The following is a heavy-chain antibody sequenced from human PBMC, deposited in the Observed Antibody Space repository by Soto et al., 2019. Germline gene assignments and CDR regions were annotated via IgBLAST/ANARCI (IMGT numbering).Heavy chain of an antibody. D-gene: IGHD1-26*01. CDR3: ARGRRWDGGGWGFDY. V-gene: IGHV4-59*07. CDR2: VYYTGTT. Sequence: QVHLQESGPGLVKPSDTLSLTCTDSGGSITGYYWSWIRQTPGKGLEWIGYVYYTGTTNYRPSLQSRVEISVVPSKKQFSLSLDSVTATDTAVYYCARGRRWDGGGWGFDYWGQGALVSVSS. J-gene: IGHJ4*02. CDR1: GGSITGYY.